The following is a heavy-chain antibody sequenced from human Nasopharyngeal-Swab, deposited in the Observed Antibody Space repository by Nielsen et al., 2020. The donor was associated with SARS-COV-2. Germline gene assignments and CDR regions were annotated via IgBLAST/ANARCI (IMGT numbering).Heavy chain of an antibody. D-gene: IGHD6-13*01. Sequence: GGSLRLSCAASGFTFSSYGMHWVRQAPGKGLEWVAFIRYDGSNKYYADSVKGRFTISRDNSKNTLYLQMNSLRAEGTAVYYCAKDGSSPNWFDPWGQGTLVTVSS. CDR3: AKDGSSPNWFDP. J-gene: IGHJ5*02. CDR1: GFTFSSYG. V-gene: IGHV3-30*02. CDR2: IRYDGSNK.